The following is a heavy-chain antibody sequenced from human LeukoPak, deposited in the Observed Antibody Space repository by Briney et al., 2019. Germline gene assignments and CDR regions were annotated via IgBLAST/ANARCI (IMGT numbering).Heavy chain of an antibody. Sequence: PGGSLRLPCAASGFTFSSYSMNWVRQAPGKGLEWVSSISSSSSYIYYADSVKGRFTISRDNAKNSLYLQMNSLRAEDTAVYYCARDLTETPDTGYSSSWYDWFDPWGQGTLVTVSS. D-gene: IGHD6-13*01. V-gene: IGHV3-21*01. CDR3: ARDLTETPDTGYSSSWYDWFDP. CDR1: GFTFSSYS. CDR2: ISSSSSYI. J-gene: IGHJ5*02.